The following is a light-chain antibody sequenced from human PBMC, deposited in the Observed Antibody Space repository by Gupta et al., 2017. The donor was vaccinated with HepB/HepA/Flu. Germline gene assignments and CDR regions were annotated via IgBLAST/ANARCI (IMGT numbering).Light chain of an antibody. J-gene: IGKJ1*01. CDR3: QQYGSSPT. V-gene: IGKV3-20*01. CDR1: QSVSSSY. CDR2: GAS. Sequence: EIVLTQSPGTLSLSPGERATLSCRASQSVSSSYLAWYQQKPGQAPRLLIYGASSRATAIPDRFNGSGSGTDFTLTISRLEPEDFAVYYCQQYGSSPTFGQGTKVEIK.